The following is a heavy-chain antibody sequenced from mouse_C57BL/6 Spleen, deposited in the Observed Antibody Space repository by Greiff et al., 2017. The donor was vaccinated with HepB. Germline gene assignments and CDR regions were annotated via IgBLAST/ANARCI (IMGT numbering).Heavy chain of an antibody. CDR3: ARKGTTVAHWYFDV. V-gene: IGHV1-52*01. J-gene: IGHJ1*03. CDR2: IDPSDSET. D-gene: IGHD1-1*01. Sequence: QVQLQQPGAELVRPESSVKLSCKASGYTFTSYWMHWVKQRPIQGLEWIGNIDPSDSETHYNQKFKDKATLTVDKSSSTAYMQLSSLTSEDSAVYYCARKGTTVAHWYFDVWGTGTTVTVSS. CDR1: GYTFTSYW.